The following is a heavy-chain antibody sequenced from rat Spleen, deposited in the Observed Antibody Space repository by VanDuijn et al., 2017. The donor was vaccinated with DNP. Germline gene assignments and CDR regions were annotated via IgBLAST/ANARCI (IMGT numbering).Heavy chain of an antibody. CDR2: ITNTGDGS. J-gene: IGHJ2*01. V-gene: IGHV5-31*01. D-gene: IGHD1-11*01. Sequence: EVQLVESGGGPVQPGRSLKLSCVASGFIFSNYWMTWIRQAPGKGLEWVASITNTGDGSYYSDSVKGRFTISRDNAESSLYLQMSKLISEDTAIYYCARGPNYGGYLDYFDYWGQGVMVTVSS. CDR1: GFIFSNYW. CDR3: ARGPNYGGYLDYFDY.